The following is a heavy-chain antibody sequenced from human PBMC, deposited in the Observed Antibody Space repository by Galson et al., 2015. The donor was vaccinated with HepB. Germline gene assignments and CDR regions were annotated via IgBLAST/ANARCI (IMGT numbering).Heavy chain of an antibody. CDR1: GFTFSSYA. D-gene: IGHD2-2*01. CDR2: ISYDGSNK. V-gene: IGHV3-30-3*01. CDR3: ARTPLPVCSSTSCYGYYFDY. J-gene: IGHJ4*02. Sequence: SLRLSCAASGFTFSSYAMHWVRQAPGKGLEWVAVISYDGSNKYYADSVKGRFTISRDNSKNTLYLQMNSLRAEDTAVYYCARTPLPVCSSTSCYGYYFDYWGQGTLVTVSS.